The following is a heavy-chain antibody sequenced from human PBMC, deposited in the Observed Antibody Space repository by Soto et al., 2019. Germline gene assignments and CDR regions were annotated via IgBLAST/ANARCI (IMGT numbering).Heavy chain of an antibody. V-gene: IGHV4-61*01. J-gene: IGHJ5*02. Sequence: SETLCLTWTVSGASVNNENYYWSWLRQPPGKGLEWIGYVYYSGSTNYNPSLKSRATISLDTNKNQLSLKMTSLTSADTAFYYCARGLLRFLQWFDPWGQGTLVTVSS. CDR3: ARGLLRFLQWFDP. CDR1: GASVNNENYY. D-gene: IGHD3-3*01. CDR2: VYYSGST.